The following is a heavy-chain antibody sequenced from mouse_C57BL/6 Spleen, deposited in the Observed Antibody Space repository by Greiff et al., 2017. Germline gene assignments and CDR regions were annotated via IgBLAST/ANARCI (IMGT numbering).Heavy chain of an antibody. D-gene: IGHD2-1*01. Sequence: EVKVVESGAGLVKPGGSLKLSCAASGFTFSSYAMSWVRQTPEKRLEWVAYISSGGDYIYYADTVKGRFTISRDNARNTLYLQMSSLKSEDTAMYYCTRDSYGNPAWFAYWGQGTLVTVSA. CDR1: GFTFSSYA. CDR3: TRDSYGNPAWFAY. J-gene: IGHJ3*01. CDR2: ISSGGDYI. V-gene: IGHV5-9-1*02.